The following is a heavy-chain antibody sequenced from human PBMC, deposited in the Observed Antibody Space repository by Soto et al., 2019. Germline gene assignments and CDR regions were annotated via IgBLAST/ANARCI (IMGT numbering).Heavy chain of an antibody. CDR3: AVIAGLVVSDDDGLDV. CDR2: ISYDGDKK. V-gene: IGHV3-30-3*01. D-gene: IGHD2-21*01. Sequence: QVHLVESGGGVVQPGRSLRLSCVASGFSFSDYSIHWVRQAPGKGLEWVGFISYDGDKKFLADSVKGRFNISRDNAKNTVYLQMTSLRPEDTAVFQCAVIAGLVVSDDDGLDVWGQGTTVTVSS. J-gene: IGHJ6*02. CDR1: GFSFSDYS.